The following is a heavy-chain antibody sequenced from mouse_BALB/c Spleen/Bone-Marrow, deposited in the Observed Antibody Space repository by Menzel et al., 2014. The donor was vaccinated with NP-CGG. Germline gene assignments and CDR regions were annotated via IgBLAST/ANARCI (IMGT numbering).Heavy chain of an antibody. CDR2: IYPYNGVT. V-gene: IGHV1S29*02. CDR1: GYTFTDYK. J-gene: IGHJ4*01. D-gene: IGHD2-4*01. CDR3: AGKAYSDYDYALDF. Sequence: EVQLQQSGPELVKPGASVKISCKASGYTFTDYKVHWVKLRHGKSLEWIGYIYPYNGVTGYNQKFKSKATLTVDNSSSTAYMELRSLTSEDSAVYYCAGKAYSDYDYALDFWGQGTSVTVSS.